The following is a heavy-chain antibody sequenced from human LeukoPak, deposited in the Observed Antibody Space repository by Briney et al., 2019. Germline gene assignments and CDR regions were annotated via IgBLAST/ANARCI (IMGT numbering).Heavy chain of an antibody. Sequence: PGGSLRLSCAASGFTFSSYWVSWVRQAPGKGLEWVANIKQDGSEKYYVDSVKGRFTISRDNAKNSLYLQMNSLRVEDTAVYYCARDRGGGYWGQGTLVTVSS. CDR1: GFTFSSYW. J-gene: IGHJ4*02. D-gene: IGHD3-10*01. CDR2: IKQDGSEK. CDR3: ARDRGGGY. V-gene: IGHV3-7*01.